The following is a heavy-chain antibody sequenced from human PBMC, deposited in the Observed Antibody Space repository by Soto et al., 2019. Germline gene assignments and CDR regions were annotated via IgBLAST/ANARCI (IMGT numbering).Heavy chain of an antibody. CDR1: GFTFSSYA. J-gene: IGHJ4*02. V-gene: IGHV3-23*01. CDR2: ISGSGIST. CDR3: AKSAGSNAYYPNDY. D-gene: IGHD3-16*01. Sequence: GGSLRLSCAASGFTFSSYAMTWVRQAPGKGLEWVSSISGSGISTYYADSVKGRFTISRDNSKNTLYLQMNSLRAEDAAVYYCAKSAGSNAYYPNDYWGQGTLVTVS.